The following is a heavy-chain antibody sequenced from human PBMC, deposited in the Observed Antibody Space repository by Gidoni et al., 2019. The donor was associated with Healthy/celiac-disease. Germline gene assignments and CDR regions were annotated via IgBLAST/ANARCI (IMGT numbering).Heavy chain of an antibody. D-gene: IGHD2-21*01. CDR3: ARGKIVVVSAIPAADAFDI. V-gene: IGHV1-69*06. CDR2: IIPIFDTA. CDR1: GGTFSSYS. J-gene: IGHJ3*02. Sequence: KKPGSSVKVSCKASGGTFSSYSISWVRQAPGQGLEWMGGIIPIFDTANYAQKFQGRVTITADKSTGTAYMELSSLRSDDTAVYYCARGKIVVVSAIPAADAFDIWGQGTMVTVSS.